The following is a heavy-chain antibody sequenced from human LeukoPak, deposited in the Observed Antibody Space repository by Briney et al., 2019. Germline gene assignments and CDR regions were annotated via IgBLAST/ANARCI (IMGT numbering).Heavy chain of an antibody. CDR3: ARVHVNSGYYFGDAFDI. J-gene: IGHJ3*02. V-gene: IGHV4-38-2*01. CDR1: GFTFSNAW. CDR2: IYYSGST. D-gene: IGHD3-22*01. Sequence: PGGSLRLSCAASGFTFSNAWMSWVRQAPGKGLEWIGSIYYSGSTYYNPSLQSRVTISVDTSKNQFSLKLSSVTAADTAIYYCARVHVNSGYYFGDAFDIWGQGTMVTVSS.